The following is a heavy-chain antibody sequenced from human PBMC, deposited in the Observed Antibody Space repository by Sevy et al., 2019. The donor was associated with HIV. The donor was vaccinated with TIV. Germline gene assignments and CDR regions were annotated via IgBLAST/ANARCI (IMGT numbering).Heavy chain of an antibody. Sequence: LSLTCAASGFTFSVYSMNWVRQAPGKGLEWVGRIKSKPDGGTTDYAAPVKGRFTISRDDSKNTLFLQMNSLKTEDTAVYYCSTDPIIVLLVTDGMDVWGQGTTVTVSS. CDR1: GFTFSVYS. CDR3: STDPIIVLLVTDGMDV. D-gene: IGHD2-8*02. V-gene: IGHV3-15*01. J-gene: IGHJ6*02. CDR2: IKSKPDGGTT.